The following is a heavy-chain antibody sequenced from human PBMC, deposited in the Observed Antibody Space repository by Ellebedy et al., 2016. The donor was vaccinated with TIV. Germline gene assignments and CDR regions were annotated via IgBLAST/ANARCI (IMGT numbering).Heavy chain of an antibody. D-gene: IGHD1-20*01. Sequence: GGSLRLSXAASGFTLNSYAMHWVRQSPGKGLEWVSFISGTGGTTYYADSVKGRFTISRDNSKNTLFLQMDSLRAEDTALYFCARDGYNWIPFDYWGQGTFVSVSS. CDR3: ARDGYNWIPFDY. CDR2: ISGTGGTT. J-gene: IGHJ4*02. CDR1: GFTLNSYA. V-gene: IGHV3-23*01.